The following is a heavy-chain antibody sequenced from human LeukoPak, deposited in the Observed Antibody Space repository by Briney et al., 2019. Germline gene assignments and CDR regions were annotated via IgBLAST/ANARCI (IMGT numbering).Heavy chain of an antibody. V-gene: IGHV3-53*01. D-gene: IGHD3-3*01. J-gene: IGHJ4*02. CDR2: IYSGGST. CDR1: GFTVRSNY. Sequence: GGCPRLSCAASGFTVRSNYMSWVSQAPGKGLEWVSVIYSGGSTYYADYVKGRFTISRYNSKNTLYLQMNSLRAEDTAVYYCARGGDFWSGYYFRYWGQGTLVTVSS. CDR3: ARGGDFWSGYYFRY.